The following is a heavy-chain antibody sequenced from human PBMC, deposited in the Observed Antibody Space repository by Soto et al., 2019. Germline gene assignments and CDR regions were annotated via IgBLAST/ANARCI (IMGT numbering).Heavy chain of an antibody. D-gene: IGHD6-13*01. J-gene: IGHJ4*02. CDR3: ERFGVAAAGAGDY. CDR2: ISSSGTTI. Sequence: GWSLRLSCVASEFTFSSYEMNWVRQAPGKGLEWVSYISSSGTTIYYTDSVKGRFTISRDNAKKSLYLQMNSLRAEDTAVYYCERFGVAAAGAGDYSGQGTGVT. CDR1: EFTFSSYE. V-gene: IGHV3-48*03.